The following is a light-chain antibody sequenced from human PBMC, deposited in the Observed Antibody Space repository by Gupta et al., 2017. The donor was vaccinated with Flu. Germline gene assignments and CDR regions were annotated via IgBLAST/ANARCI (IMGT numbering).Light chain of an antibody. Sequence: RITISCSGTSSNIGINYVYWYHHLPATAPNRLIFTDYRRPSGVPDRFSCSKSGTSASLPTSGLRSEDEGDDYCAAWDDSRSLLVFGGGTKLTVL. J-gene: IGLJ3*02. CDR2: TDY. CDR3: AAWDDSRSLLV. V-gene: IGLV1-47*02. CDR1: SSNIGINY.